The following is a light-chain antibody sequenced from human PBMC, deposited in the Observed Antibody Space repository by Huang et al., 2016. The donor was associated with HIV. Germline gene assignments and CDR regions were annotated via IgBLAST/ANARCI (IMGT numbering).Light chain of an antibody. V-gene: IGKV3-11*01. J-gene: IGKJ4*01. CDR1: QNINNY. CDR3: QQRGAWPLT. Sequence: DIVLTQSPATLSLSPGQRATLSCRASQNINNYLVWYQQKPGQAPRLLIYDSFNRATGIPARFSGSGSGTEFTRTINTLEPEEFAVYYCQQRGAWPLTFGGGTKVEIK. CDR2: DSF.